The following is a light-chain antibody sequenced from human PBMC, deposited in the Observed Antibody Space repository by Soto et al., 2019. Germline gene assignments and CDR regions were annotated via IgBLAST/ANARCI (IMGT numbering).Light chain of an antibody. V-gene: IGLV1-51*02. CDR3: GWGDSSLRHVL. CDR2: KDS. J-gene: IGLJ3*02. CDR1: SSNLVKYL. Sequence: QSVMTQPPSVSAAPGQRLTIYCSGGSSNLVKYLFPVSQQPPKAAPKPLIYKDSRRLSGFPFRFSGSKSGTSATQVIPGLQTGDEADYFCGWGDSSLRHVLFGEGTKVTVL.